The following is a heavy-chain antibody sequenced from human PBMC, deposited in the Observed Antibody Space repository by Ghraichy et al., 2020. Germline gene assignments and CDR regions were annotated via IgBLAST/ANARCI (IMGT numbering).Heavy chain of an antibody. V-gene: IGHV4-30-2*01. D-gene: IGHD2-8*02. CDR1: GGYISSGGYS. J-gene: IGHJ4*02. CDR3: ARGGVREQVMYDH. Sequence: SETLSLTYTVSGGYISSGGYSWTWIRQPPGKGLEWIGYILHSGLTYYDPSLKGRLSMSVDRSKKQFSLKLSSMTAADTAVYYCARGGVREQVMYDHWGQGTLVTVSP. CDR2: ILHSGLT.